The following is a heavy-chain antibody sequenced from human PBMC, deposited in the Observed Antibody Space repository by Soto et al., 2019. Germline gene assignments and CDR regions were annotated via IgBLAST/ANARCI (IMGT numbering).Heavy chain of an antibody. CDR2: IIPILTTP. Sequence: SVRVSCKASGGTISIYGFIWVRQAPGQGPEWIGGIIPILTTPNYAQKFHGRVTIVADESTTTVYMELSSLKSEDTAVYYCATSVGIAPTGEDGMDVWG. D-gene: IGHD2-8*02. V-gene: IGHV1-69*13. CDR1: GGTISIYG. J-gene: IGHJ6*02. CDR3: ATSVGIAPTGEDGMDV.